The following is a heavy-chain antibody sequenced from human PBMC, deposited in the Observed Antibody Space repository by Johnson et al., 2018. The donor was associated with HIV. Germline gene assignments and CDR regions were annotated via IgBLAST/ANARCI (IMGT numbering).Heavy chain of an antibody. CDR3: ARENSPYYYDSSGYYSHDAFNI. D-gene: IGHD3-22*01. Sequence: VQLVESGGGLVQPGGSLRLSCAASGFTFSSYAMRWVRPAPGKGLEWVSGISDSGGSTHYADSAKGRFTISRDNSKNTLYLQMKRRRPEDTAVYYCARENSPYYYDSSGYYSHDAFNIWGQGTRVTVSS. CDR1: GFTFSSYA. CDR2: ISDSGGST. J-gene: IGHJ3*02. V-gene: IGHV3-23*04.